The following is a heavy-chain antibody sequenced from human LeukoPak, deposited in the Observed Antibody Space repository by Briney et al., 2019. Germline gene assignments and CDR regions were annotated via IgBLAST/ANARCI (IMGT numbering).Heavy chain of an antibody. CDR1: GFTFSSYG. J-gene: IGHJ4*02. V-gene: IGHV3-30*03. CDR3: ARWGPDRGSDY. Sequence: GGSLRLSCAASGFTFSSYGMHWVRQAPGKGLEWVAVISYDGSNKYYADSVKGRFTISRDNSKNMLYLQMNSLRGEDTAVYYCARWGPDRGSDYWGQGTLLTVSS. D-gene: IGHD3-16*01. CDR2: ISYDGSNK.